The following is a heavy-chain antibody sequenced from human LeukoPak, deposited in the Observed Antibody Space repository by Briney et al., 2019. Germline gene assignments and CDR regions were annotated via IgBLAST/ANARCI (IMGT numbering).Heavy chain of an antibody. V-gene: IGHV3-33*01. J-gene: IGHJ4*02. CDR3: ARSFYGILIGYYRYFDY. CDR2: TWYDGSNK. D-gene: IGHD3-9*01. Sequence: GGSLRLSCAASGFTFSSYGMHWVRQAPGKGLEWVAVTWYDGSNKYYADSVKGRFTISRDNPKNTLYIQMNSLRAEDTAVYYCARSFYGILIGYYRYFDYWGQGTLVTVSS. CDR1: GFTFSSYG.